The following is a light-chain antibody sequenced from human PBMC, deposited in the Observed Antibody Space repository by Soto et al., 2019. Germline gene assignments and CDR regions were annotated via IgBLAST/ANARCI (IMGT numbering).Light chain of an antibody. Sequence: QSALTQPPSTSGTPGQRVTISCSGSSSNIGSNTVNWYQHLPGTAPKLLIYSNDHRPSGVPDQFSGSKSGTSASLAISGLQSEDEADYCCSSYTSSSTYVFGTGTKVTVL. V-gene: IGLV1-44*01. J-gene: IGLJ1*01. CDR1: SSNIGSNT. CDR3: SSYTSSSTYV. CDR2: SND.